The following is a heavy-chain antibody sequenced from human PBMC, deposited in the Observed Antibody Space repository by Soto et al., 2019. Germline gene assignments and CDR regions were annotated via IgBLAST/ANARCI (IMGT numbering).Heavy chain of an antibody. Sequence: QVQLVQSGAEVKKPGASVKVSCKASGYTFTSYGISWVRQAPGQGLEWMGWISAYNGNTNYAQKPQGRVTMTTDTSTSTAYMELRSLRSDATAVYYCARDTLPYYDREGFQPWGQGTLVTVSS. CDR1: GYTFTSYG. V-gene: IGHV1-18*01. CDR2: ISAYNGNT. J-gene: IGHJ1*01. D-gene: IGHD3-22*01. CDR3: ARDTLPYYDREGFQP.